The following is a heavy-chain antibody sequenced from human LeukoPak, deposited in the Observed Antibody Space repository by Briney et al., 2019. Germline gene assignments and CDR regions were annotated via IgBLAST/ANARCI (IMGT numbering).Heavy chain of an antibody. V-gene: IGHV3-30*02. CDR3: AKDSAFYNSGWYYFDY. J-gene: IGHJ4*02. D-gene: IGHD6-19*01. CDR2: IRYDGSNK. Sequence: PGGSLRLSCAASGFTFSSYGMHWVRQAPGKGLEWVAFIRYDGSNKYYADSVKGRFTISRDNSKNTLYLQMNSLRAEDTAVYYCAKDSAFYNSGWYYFDYWGQGTLVTVSS. CDR1: GFTFSSYG.